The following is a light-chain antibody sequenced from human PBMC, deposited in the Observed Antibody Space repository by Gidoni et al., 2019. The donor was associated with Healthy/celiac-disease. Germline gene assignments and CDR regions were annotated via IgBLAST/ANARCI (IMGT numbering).Light chain of an antibody. CDR2: GAS. CDR1: QSVSSSY. Sequence: EIVFTQSPGTLSLSPGESATLSCRASQSVSSSYLSWYQQKPGQAPRLLIYGASSRATGIPDRFSGSGSGTDFTLTISRLEPEEFAVYYGQQYGSSPWTFGKGPRWKSN. V-gene: IGKV3-20*01. J-gene: IGKJ1*01. CDR3: QQYGSSPWT.